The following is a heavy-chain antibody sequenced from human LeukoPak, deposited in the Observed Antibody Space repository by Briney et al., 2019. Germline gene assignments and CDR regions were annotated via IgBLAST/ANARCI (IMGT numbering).Heavy chain of an antibody. J-gene: IGHJ6*02. CDR1: GFTFSSYA. CDR2: ISYDGSNK. CDR3: AKDTVLGGYYYYGMDV. Sequence: PGGSLRLSCAASGFTFSSYAMHWVRQAPGKGLEWVALISYDGSNKYYADSEEGRFTISRDNSKNTLYLQMNSLRAEDTAVYYCAKDTVLGGYYYYGMDVWGQGTTVTVSS. D-gene: IGHD3-16*01. V-gene: IGHV3-30*18.